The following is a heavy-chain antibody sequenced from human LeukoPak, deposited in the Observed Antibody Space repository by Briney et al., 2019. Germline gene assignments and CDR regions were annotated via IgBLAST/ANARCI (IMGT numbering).Heavy chain of an antibody. V-gene: IGHV3-74*01. D-gene: IGHD1-26*01. CDR1: GFTFSSYW. CDR2: INSDGSST. CDR3: ASLFIPRGKWFDP. J-gene: IGHJ5*02. Sequence: GGSRRLSCAASGFTFSSYWMHWVRQAPGKGLVWVSRINSDGSSTSYADSVKGRFTISRDNAKNTLYLQMNSLRAEDTAVYYCASLFIPRGKWFDPWGQGTLVTVSS.